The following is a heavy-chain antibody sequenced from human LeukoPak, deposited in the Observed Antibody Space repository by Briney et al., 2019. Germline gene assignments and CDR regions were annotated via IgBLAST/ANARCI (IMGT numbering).Heavy chain of an antibody. Sequence: PGGSLSLSCAASAFTFSCNAMSWLRQAPGKGLEWVSAISGSGGSTYYADSVKGRFTISRDNSKNTLYLQMNSLRAEDTAVYYCANDGPGHQYCACDCYSANFDFWGQGTLVTVSS. D-gene: IGHD2-21*02. J-gene: IGHJ4*02. CDR1: AFTFSCNA. V-gene: IGHV3-23*01. CDR3: ANDGPGHQYCACDCYSANFDF. CDR2: ISGSGGST.